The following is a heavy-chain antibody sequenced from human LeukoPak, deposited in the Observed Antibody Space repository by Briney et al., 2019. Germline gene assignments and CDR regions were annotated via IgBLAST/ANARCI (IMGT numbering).Heavy chain of an antibody. CDR3: ARDQGSYRLPGY. V-gene: IGHV1-46*01. CDR2: INPSGGST. D-gene: IGHD1-26*01. J-gene: IGHJ4*02. CDR1: GYTFTSYY. Sequence: ASVKVSCKASGYTFTSYYMHWVRQAPGQGLEWMGIINPSGGSTSYAQKLQGRVTMTTDTSTSTAYMELRSLRSDDTAVYYCARDQGSYRLPGYWGQGTLVTVSS.